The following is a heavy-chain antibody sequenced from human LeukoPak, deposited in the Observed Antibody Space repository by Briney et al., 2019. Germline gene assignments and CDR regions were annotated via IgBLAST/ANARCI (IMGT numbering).Heavy chain of an antibody. J-gene: IGHJ4*02. D-gene: IGHD6-13*01. Sequence: SETLSLTCTVSGGSISSSSYYWSWIRQPPGEGLEWIGYIYYSGSTNYNPSLKSRVTIPVDTSKNQFSLKLSSVTAADTAVYYCARGYSSSWYYFDYWGQGTLVTVSS. V-gene: IGHV4-61*01. CDR2: IYYSGST. CDR3: ARGYSSSWYYFDY. CDR1: GGSISSSSYY.